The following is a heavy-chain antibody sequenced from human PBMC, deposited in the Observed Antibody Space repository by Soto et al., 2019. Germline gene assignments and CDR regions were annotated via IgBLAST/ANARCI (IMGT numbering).Heavy chain of an antibody. CDR1: GYSFTSYW. D-gene: IGHD3-10*01. Sequence: ESLKISCKGSGYSFTSYWISWVRQMPGKGLEWMGRIDPSDSYTNYSPSFQGHVTISADKSISTAYLQWSSLKASDTAMYYCARCSGSYCSFDPWGQGTLVTVSS. CDR3: ARCSGSYCSFDP. V-gene: IGHV5-10-1*01. J-gene: IGHJ5*02. CDR2: IDPSDSYT.